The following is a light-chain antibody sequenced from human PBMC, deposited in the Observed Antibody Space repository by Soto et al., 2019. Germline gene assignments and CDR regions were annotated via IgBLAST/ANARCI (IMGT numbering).Light chain of an antibody. J-gene: IGLJ1*01. CDR3: AAWDDSLNAYV. Sequence: QSVLTQPPSASGTPGQRVTISCSGSNSNIGTNAVSWYQQLPGTAPRLLIYTNNQRPSVVPDRVSGSRSGTSASLAISGLRSEDEADYYCAAWDDSLNAYVFGGGTKVT. CDR2: TNN. V-gene: IGLV1-44*01. CDR1: NSNIGTNA.